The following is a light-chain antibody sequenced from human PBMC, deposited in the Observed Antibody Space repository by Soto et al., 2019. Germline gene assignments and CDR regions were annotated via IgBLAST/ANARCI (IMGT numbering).Light chain of an antibody. CDR2: GAS. CDR3: QQYNNWPQT. CDR1: QSVSSN. Sequence: EIVMTQSPATLSVSPGERATLSCRASQSVSSNLAWYKQKPSQAPRLLIYGASTRATGIPARFSGSGYGTEFTLTISSLQSEDFAVYYCQQYNNWPQTFGQGTKVDIK. V-gene: IGKV3-15*01. J-gene: IGKJ1*01.